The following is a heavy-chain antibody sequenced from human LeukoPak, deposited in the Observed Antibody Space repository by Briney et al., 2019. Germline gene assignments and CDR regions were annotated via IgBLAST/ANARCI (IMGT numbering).Heavy chain of an antibody. D-gene: IGHD1-26*01. CDR2: IRYDGSNK. V-gene: IGHV3-30*02. Sequence: GGSLRLSCAASGFTFSSYAMSWVRQAPGKGLEWVAFIRYDGSNKYYADSVKGRFTISRDNSKNTLYLQMNSLRAEDTAVYYCAKGGRSGSYGLDYWGQGTLVTVSS. CDR1: GFTFSSYA. CDR3: AKGGRSGSYGLDY. J-gene: IGHJ4*02.